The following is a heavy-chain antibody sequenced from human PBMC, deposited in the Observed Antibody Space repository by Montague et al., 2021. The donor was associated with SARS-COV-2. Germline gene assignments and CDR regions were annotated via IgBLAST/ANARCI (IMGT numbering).Heavy chain of an antibody. CDR1: GFTFDDYG. CDR3: SRGGGMIRGVVDF. J-gene: IGHJ4*02. V-gene: IGHV3-20*04. D-gene: IGHD3-10*01. CDR2: ISRSGDRT. Sequence: SLRLSCAVSGFTFDDYGMSWVRQVPGKGLEWVSGISRSGDRTAYGDSVKGRFIISRDNAKNSLHLQMNSLRVEDTASYYCSRGGGMIRGVVDFWGQGILVSVSS.